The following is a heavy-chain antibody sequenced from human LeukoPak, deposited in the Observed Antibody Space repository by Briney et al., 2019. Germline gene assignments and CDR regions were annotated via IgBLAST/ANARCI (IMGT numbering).Heavy chain of an antibody. J-gene: IGHJ6*02. CDR2: ISYDGSNK. CDR3: ARDPGPGYGDPADYYYYYGMDV. CDR1: GFTFSSYA. V-gene: IGHV3-30-3*01. D-gene: IGHD4-17*01. Sequence: PGGSLRLSCAASGFTFSSYAMHWVRRAPGKGLEWVAVISYDGSNKYYADSVKGRFTISRDNSKNTLYLQMNSLRAEDTAVYYCARDPGPGYGDPADYYYYYGMDVWGQGTTVTVSS.